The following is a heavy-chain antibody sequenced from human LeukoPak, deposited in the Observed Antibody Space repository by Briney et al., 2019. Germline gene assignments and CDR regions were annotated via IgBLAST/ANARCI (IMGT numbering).Heavy chain of an antibody. V-gene: IGHV1-69*04. J-gene: IGHJ6*02. Sequence: GASVKVSCRASGYTFTDDYMHWVRQAPGQGLEWMGRIIPILGIANYAQKFQGRVTITADKSTSTAYMELSSLRSEDTAVYYCARDRVTKQWLVRDYYYGMDVWGQGTTVTVSS. D-gene: IGHD6-19*01. CDR1: GYTFTDDY. CDR2: IIPILGIA. CDR3: ARDRVTKQWLVRDYYYGMDV.